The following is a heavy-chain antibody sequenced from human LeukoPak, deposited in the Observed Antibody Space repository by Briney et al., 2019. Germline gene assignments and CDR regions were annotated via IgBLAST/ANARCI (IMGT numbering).Heavy chain of an antibody. CDR2: IYYSGST. V-gene: IGHV4-30-4*08. CDR3: ARGAPTVTTIYYYYYMDV. Sequence: PSQTLSLTCTVSGGSISSGDYYWSWIRQPPGKGLEWIGYIYYSGSTYYNPSLKSRVTISVDTSKNQFSLKLSSVTAADTAVYYCARGAPTVTTIYYYYYMDVWGKGTTVTVCS. D-gene: IGHD4-11*01. J-gene: IGHJ6*03. CDR1: GGSISSGDYY.